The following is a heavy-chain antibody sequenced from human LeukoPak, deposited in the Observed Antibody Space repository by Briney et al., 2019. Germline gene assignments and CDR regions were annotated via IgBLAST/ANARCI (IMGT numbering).Heavy chain of an antibody. CDR1: GFIFDTYA. Sequence: GSLRLSCAASGFIFDTYAMAWVRQAPGKGLEWVSYISSSGITIYYADSVKGRFTISRDNAKNSLYLQMNSLRAEDTAVYYCARGRIFDYSYDYWGQGTLVTVSS. D-gene: IGHD4-11*01. CDR3: ARGRIFDYSYDY. J-gene: IGHJ4*02. V-gene: IGHV3-48*04. CDR2: ISSSGITI.